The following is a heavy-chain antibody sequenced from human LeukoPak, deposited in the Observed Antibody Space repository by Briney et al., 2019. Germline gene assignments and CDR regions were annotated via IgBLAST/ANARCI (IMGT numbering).Heavy chain of an antibody. CDR1: GNTLTELA. CDR3: ATSGISLVRGVALGYYYYMDA. D-gene: IGHD3-10*01. CDR2: LDPQDGKK. V-gene: IGHV1-24*01. J-gene: IGHJ6*03. Sequence: GASVKVSCMVSGNTLTELAMHWVRQAPGQGLEWMGGLDPQDGKKTYAQKFQGRVNMTEDTSTDTAYMELSSLRSEDTAIYYCATSGISLVRGVALGYYYYMDAWGTGTTVTVSS.